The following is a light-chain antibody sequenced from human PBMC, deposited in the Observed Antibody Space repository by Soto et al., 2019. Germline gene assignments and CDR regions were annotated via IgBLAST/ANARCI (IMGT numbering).Light chain of an antibody. J-gene: IGKJ3*01. CDR3: QQLNSYPLT. V-gene: IGKV1-9*01. Sequence: DIQLTQSPSFLSASVGERVTITCRASLGISNYLAWYQQRPGKAPNLLIYGASTLQSGVPSRFSGSGSGTEFTLTISSLQPEDFATYFCQQLNSYPLTFGPGTKVDIK. CDR2: GAS. CDR1: LGISNY.